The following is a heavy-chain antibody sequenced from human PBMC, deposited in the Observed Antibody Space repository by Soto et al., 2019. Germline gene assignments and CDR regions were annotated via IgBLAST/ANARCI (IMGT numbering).Heavy chain of an antibody. Sequence: QVQLQESGPGLVKPSQTLSLTCTVSGGSIRSTRYYWSWIRQHPGKGLEWIAYIYHSGSTYYNPSRKSRVARSVETSRNQLSLRQSSVTAADTAVYYSATVSSEDRTTITGVVIASTDVWGQGTTVTVSS. J-gene: IGHJ6*01. CDR3: ATVSSEDRTTITGVVIASTDV. D-gene: IGHD3-3*01. CDR1: GGSIRSTRYY. V-gene: IGHV4-31*03. CDR2: IYHSGST.